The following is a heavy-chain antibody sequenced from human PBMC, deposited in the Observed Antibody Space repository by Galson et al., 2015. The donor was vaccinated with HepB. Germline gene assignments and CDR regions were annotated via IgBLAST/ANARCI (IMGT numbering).Heavy chain of an antibody. CDR1: TFIFSTYS. Sequence: LRLSCAASTFIFSTYSMNWVRQAPGMGLEWLSYISASGTTIYYADSVKGRFTISRDNAKNSLYLQMNSLRPEDTAVYFCVFLRGNDLKPLDYWGQGILVTVSS. J-gene: IGHJ4*02. CDR2: ISASGTTI. V-gene: IGHV3-48*03. CDR3: VFLRGNDLKPLDY. D-gene: IGHD5-12*01.